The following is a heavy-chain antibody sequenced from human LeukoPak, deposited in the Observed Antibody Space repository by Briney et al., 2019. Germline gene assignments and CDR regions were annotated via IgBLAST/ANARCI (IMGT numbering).Heavy chain of an antibody. CDR1: GLTFKNYW. D-gene: IGHD2-8*01. CDR2: VSVDGSHA. V-gene: IGHV3-74*01. CDR3: GRGISGVPPAIDC. J-gene: IGHJ4*02. Sequence: GGSLRLSCAASGLTFKNYWMHWVRQAPGEGLVWVSRVSVDGSHASYADSVKGRFTISRDNAKNTLYLQMNSLRAEDTAVFYCGRGISGVPPAIDCWGQGTLVTVSS.